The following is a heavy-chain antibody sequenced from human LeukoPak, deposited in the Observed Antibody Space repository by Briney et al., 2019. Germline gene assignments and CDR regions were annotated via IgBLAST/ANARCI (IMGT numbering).Heavy chain of an antibody. CDR3: ARVGRVNDFWSGYFDY. V-gene: IGHV1-2*02. Sequence: ASVKVSRKASGYTFTGYYMHWVRQAPGQGLEWMGWINPNSGGTNYAQKFQGRVTMTRDTSISTAYMELSRLRSDDTAVYYCARVGRVNDFWSGYFDYWGQGTLVTVSS. CDR2: INPNSGGT. CDR1: GYTFTGYY. J-gene: IGHJ4*02. D-gene: IGHD3-3*01.